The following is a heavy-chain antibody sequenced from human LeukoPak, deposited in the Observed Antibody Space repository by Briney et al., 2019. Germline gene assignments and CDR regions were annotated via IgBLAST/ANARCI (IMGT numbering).Heavy chain of an antibody. CDR3: ARDISLRMDA. CDR2: IYSGGST. J-gene: IGHJ6*01. V-gene: IGHV3-53*01. Sequence: GGSLRLSCAASGFTVSSNYMSWVRQAPGKGLEWVSVIYSGGSTYYADSVKGRFTISRDNAKNTLYLQMNSLRAEDTGVYYCARDISLRMDAWGQGTTVTVSS. CDR1: GFTVSSNY.